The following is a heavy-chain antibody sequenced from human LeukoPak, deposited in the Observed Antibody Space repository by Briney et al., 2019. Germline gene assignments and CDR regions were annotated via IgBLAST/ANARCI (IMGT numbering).Heavy chain of an antibody. J-gene: IGHJ5*02. V-gene: IGHV1-18*01. D-gene: IGHD2-2*01. CDR2: ISAYNGNT. CDR3: ARDRQAYSSTRSWFDP. Sequence: ASVKVSCKASGYTFTSYGISWVRQAPGQGLEWMGWISAYNGNTNYAQKLQGRVTMTTDTSTSTAYMELRSLRSDDTAVYYCARDRQAYSSTRSWFDPWGQGTLVTVSS. CDR1: GYTFTSYG.